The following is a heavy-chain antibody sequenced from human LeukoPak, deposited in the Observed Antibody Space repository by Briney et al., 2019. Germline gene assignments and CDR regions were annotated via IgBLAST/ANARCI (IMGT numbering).Heavy chain of an antibody. D-gene: IGHD4-11*01. CDR1: GGSISNYF. J-gene: IGHJ4*02. CDR3: ARHAAYSTVWVDY. CDR2: IYSSGNT. Sequence: PSETLSLTRTVSGGSISNYFWSWIRQPPGKGLEWIGYIYSSGNTNYNPSLKSRVTISVDTSKNQFSLRLSSVTAADTALYYCARHAAYSTVWVDYWGQGTLVTVSS. V-gene: IGHV4-59*08.